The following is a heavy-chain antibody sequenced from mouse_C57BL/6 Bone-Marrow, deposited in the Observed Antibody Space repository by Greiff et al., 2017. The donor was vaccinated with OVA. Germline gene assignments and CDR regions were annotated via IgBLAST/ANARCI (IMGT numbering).Heavy chain of an antibody. Sequence: QVQLQQSGAELVKPGASVKLSCKASGYTFTEYTIHWVKQRSGQGLEWIGWFYPGSGSIKYNEKFKDKATLTADKSSSTVYMELSRLTSEDSAVYFCARHEEDMRYGNYDWFAYWGQGTLVTVSA. V-gene: IGHV1-62-2*01. CDR1: GYTFTEYT. J-gene: IGHJ3*01. D-gene: IGHD2-10*02. CDR3: ARHEEDMRYGNYDWFAY. CDR2: FYPGSGSI.